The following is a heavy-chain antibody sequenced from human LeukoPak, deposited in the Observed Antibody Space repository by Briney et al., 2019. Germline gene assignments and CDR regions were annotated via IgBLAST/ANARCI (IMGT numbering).Heavy chain of an antibody. CDR2: ISSEGSGT. J-gene: IGHJ4*02. CDR1: GFTFSSYW. Sequence: PGGSLRLSCAASGFTFSSYWMHWVRQAPGTGLVWVSRISSEGSGTTYADSVKGRFTISRDNAKNTLYLQMNSLRAEDTAVYYCAIYDSSGYYNYWGQGTLVTVSS. V-gene: IGHV3-74*01. CDR3: AIYDSSGYYNY. D-gene: IGHD3-22*01.